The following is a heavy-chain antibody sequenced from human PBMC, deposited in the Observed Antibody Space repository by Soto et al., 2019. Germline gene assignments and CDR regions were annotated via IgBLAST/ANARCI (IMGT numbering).Heavy chain of an antibody. CDR3: ARVVTATRSGCFDY. CDR1: GGSFSGYY. CDR2: INHSGIT. J-gene: IGHJ4*02. D-gene: IGHD2-21*02. V-gene: IGHV4-34*01. Sequence: PSATLSLTCAVYGGSFSGYYWSWIRQPPGKGLEWIGEINHSGITNYNPSLKSRVTISVDTSKNQFSLKLSSVTAADTAVYYCARVVTATRSGCFDYWGQGTLVTVSS.